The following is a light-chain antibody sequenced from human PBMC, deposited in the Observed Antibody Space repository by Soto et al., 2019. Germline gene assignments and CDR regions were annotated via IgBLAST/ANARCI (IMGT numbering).Light chain of an antibody. CDR1: QSVGSN. V-gene: IGKV3-15*01. J-gene: IGKJ1*01. CDR3: QQYDQWWT. Sequence: EILITQSPATLSVSPGERVTLSCRARQSVGSNLAWYQQKPGQAPRLLIYGASTRATGIPARLSVSGSGTEYSLAIRSLQSEDFGVYFCQQYDQWWTFGQGTKVDIK. CDR2: GAS.